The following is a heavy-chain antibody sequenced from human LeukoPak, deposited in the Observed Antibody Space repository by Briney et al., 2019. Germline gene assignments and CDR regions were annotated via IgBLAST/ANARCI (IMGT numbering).Heavy chain of an antibody. Sequence: GSSVKVSCKASGGTFSSYTISWVRQAPGQGLEWMGRIIPILGIANYAQKFQGRVTITADKSTSTAYMELSSLRSEDTAVYYCARDEVGANGLDYWGQGTLVTVSS. CDR1: GGTFSSYT. J-gene: IGHJ4*02. V-gene: IGHV1-69*04. CDR3: ARDEVGANGLDY. D-gene: IGHD1-26*01. CDR2: IIPILGIA.